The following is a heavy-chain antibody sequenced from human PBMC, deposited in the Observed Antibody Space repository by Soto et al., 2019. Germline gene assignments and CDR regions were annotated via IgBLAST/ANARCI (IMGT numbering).Heavy chain of an antibody. CDR3: ALPGIAVAGTNFQH. Sequence: QVQLVQSGAEVKKPGASVKVSCKASGYTFTSYAMHWVRQAPGQRLEWMGWINAGNGNTKYSQKFQGRVTITRDTSASTAYMELSSLRSEDTAVYYCALPGIAVAGTNFQHWGQGTLVTASS. D-gene: IGHD6-19*01. J-gene: IGHJ1*01. V-gene: IGHV1-3*01. CDR2: INAGNGNT. CDR1: GYTFTSYA.